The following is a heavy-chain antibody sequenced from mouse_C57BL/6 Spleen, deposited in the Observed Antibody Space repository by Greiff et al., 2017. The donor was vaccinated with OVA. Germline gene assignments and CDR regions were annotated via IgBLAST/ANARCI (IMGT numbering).Heavy chain of an antibody. D-gene: IGHD1-1*01. CDR2: ISGGGGNT. CDR3: ARQGTTVVAPYWYFDV. J-gene: IGHJ1*03. Sequence: EVKVEESGGGLVKPGGSLKLSCAASGFTFSSYTMSWVRQTPEKRLEWVATISGGGGNTYYPDSVKGRFTISRDNAKNTLYLQMSSLRSEDTALYYCARQGTTVVAPYWYFDVWGTGTTVTVSS. CDR1: GFTFSSYT. V-gene: IGHV5-9*01.